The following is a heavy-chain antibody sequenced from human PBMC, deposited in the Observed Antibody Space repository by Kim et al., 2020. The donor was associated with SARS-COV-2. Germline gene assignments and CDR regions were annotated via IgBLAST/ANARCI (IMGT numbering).Heavy chain of an antibody. CDR2: ILSNGGST. CDR3: VADIVGNYGLDV. J-gene: IGHJ6*02. V-gene: IGHV3-64D*09. D-gene: IGHD1-26*01. Sequence: GGSLRLSCSASGFIFSNHFMYWVRQAPGKGLEYVSGILSNGGSTYDADSVKGRFSISRDNSKNTLYLQMSSLRAEDTALYYCVADIVGNYGLDVWGQGTTVTVSS. CDR1: GFIFSNHF.